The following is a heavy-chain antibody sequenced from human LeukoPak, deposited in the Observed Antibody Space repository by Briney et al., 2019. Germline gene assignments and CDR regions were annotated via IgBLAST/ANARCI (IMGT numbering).Heavy chain of an antibody. CDR3: ARLLGYCSSTSCSRDY. J-gene: IGHJ4*02. CDR1: GDSISSRSYY. D-gene: IGHD2-2*01. CDR2: INHSGST. V-gene: IGHV4-39*07. Sequence: SETLSLTCTVSGDSISSRSYYWGWIRQPPGKGLEWIGEINHSGSTNYNPSLKSRVTISVDTSKNQFSLKLSSVTAADTAVYYCARLLGYCSSTSCSRDYWGQGTLVTVSS.